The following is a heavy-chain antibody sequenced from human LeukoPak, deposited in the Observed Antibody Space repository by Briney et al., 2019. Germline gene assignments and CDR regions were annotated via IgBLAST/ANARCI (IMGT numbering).Heavy chain of an antibody. CDR3: ARTSRHYYGSGRNLTPWRAGMDV. CDR2: SGST. CDR1: DGSISDYY. J-gene: IGHJ6*02. Sequence: SETLSLTCTVSDGSISDYYWTWIRQPPGKGLEWIGYSGSTKYNPSLKSRVTISVDTSNSRFSLTLTSVTSEDTAVYYCARTSRHYYGSGRNLTPWRAGMDVWGQGTTVIVS. V-gene: IGHV4-59*01. D-gene: IGHD3-10*01.